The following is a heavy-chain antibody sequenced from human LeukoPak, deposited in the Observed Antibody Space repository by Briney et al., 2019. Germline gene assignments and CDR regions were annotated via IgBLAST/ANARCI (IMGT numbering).Heavy chain of an antibody. J-gene: IGHJ4*02. CDR1: GFAFDDFA. V-gene: IGHV3-49*04. Sequence: GGSLRLSCTTSGFAFDDFAMSWVRQRAGKGLEWVGFIRRRAYGGAAEYAASVKGRFIISRDDSKGIAYLQMNSLKTEDTAVYYCSRNGLVDFDYWGQGSRVIVSP. CDR3: SRNGLVDFDY. CDR2: IRRRAYGGAA.